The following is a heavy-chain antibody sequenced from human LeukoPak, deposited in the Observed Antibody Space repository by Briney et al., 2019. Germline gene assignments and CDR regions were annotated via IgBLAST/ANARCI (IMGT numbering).Heavy chain of an antibody. J-gene: IGHJ4*02. CDR2: ISDSGGAT. V-gene: IGHV3-23*01. D-gene: IGHD1-1*01. CDR1: GFTFSSYA. CDR3: ARDLSYNWNGGDF. Sequence: PGGPLSLSCAASGFTFSSYAMSWVRKAPGKGLEWVSSISDSGGATHYADSVKGGFTISRDNSKNTLFLQVNCLRAEDTAVYYCARDLSYNWNGGDFWGQGTLVTVSS.